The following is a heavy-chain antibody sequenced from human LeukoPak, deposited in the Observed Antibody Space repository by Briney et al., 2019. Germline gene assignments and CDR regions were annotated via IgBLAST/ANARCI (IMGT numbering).Heavy chain of an antibody. D-gene: IGHD3-10*01. Sequence: SETLSLTCAVYGGSFSGYYWSWIRQPPGKGLEWIGEINHSGSTNYNPSLKSRVTISVDTSKNQFSLKLSSVTAADTAVYYCVKRPSSLLWFGELSATFDLWGRGTLVTVSS. CDR1: GGSFSGYY. CDR2: INHSGST. CDR3: VKRPSSLLWFGELSATFDL. V-gene: IGHV4-34*01. J-gene: IGHJ2*01.